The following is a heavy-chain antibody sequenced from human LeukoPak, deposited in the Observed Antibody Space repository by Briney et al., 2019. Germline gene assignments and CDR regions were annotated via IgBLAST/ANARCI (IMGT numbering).Heavy chain of an antibody. J-gene: IGHJ4*02. CDR2: IYHSGST. Sequence: SETLSLTCTVSGYSISSGYYWGWIRQPPGKGLEWIGSIYHSGSTYYNPSLKSRVTISVDTSKNQFSLKLSSVTAADTAVYYCARDAFNYYGSGSYFGTDYWGQGTLVTVSS. D-gene: IGHD3-10*01. CDR1: GYSISSGYY. V-gene: IGHV4-38-2*02. CDR3: ARDAFNYYGSGSYFGTDY.